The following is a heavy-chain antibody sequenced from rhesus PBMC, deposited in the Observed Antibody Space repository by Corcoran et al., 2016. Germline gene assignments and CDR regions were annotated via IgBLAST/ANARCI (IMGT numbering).Heavy chain of an antibody. D-gene: IGHD7-45*01. Sequence: EVQLVQSGAEVKKPGASVKISCKASGYTFTDYYLHWVRQAPEKGLEWMGRVDPEDGEAIQAQKFQDRVTITADTSTDTAYMELSSLRSEDTAVYYCATSLTGDRYFDYWGQGVLVTVAS. CDR3: ATSLTGDRYFDY. CDR1: GYTFTDYY. J-gene: IGHJ4*01. V-gene: IGHV1-111*02. CDR2: VDPEDGEA.